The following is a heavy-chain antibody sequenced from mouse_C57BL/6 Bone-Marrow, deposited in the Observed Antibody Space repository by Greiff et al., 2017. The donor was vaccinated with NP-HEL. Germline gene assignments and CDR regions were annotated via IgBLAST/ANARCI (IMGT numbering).Heavy chain of an antibody. D-gene: IGHD2-4*01. V-gene: IGHV1-54*01. J-gene: IGHJ3*01. CDR2: INPGSGGT. CDR1: GYAFTNYL. Sequence: QVQLKESGAELVRPGTSVKVSCKASGYAFTNYLIEWVKQRPGQGLEWIGVINPGSGGTNYNEKFKGKATLTADKSSSTAYMQLSSLTSEDSAGYVCARGGIYYDYAWFAYWGQGTLVTVSA. CDR3: ARGGIYYDYAWFAY.